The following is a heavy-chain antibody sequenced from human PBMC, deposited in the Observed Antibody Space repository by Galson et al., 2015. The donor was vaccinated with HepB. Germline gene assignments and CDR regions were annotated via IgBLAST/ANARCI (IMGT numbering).Heavy chain of an antibody. CDR2: TNPSGGST. CDR1: GYTFTSYY. J-gene: IGHJ6*02. V-gene: IGHV1-46*03. Sequence: SVKVSCKASGYTFTSYYMHWVRQAPGQGLEWMGITNPSGGSTSYAQKFQGRVTMTRDTSTSTVYMELSSLRSEDTAVYYCARGGALPYCSSTSCSPNDYYYGMDVWGQGTTVTVSS. CDR3: ARGGALPYCSSTSCSPNDYYYGMDV. D-gene: IGHD2-2*01.